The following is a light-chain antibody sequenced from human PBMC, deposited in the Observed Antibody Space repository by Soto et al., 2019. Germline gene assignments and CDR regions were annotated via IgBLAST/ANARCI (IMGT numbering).Light chain of an antibody. CDR2: DAS. Sequence: EIVLTQSPATLSLSPGERATLSCRASQSVSSYLAWYQQKPGQAPRLLIYDASNRATGISARSRGSGSGPDFTLTMRSLEPEDFAVYSCQQRSNWLLTLGGGTKVEIK. CDR1: QSVSSY. V-gene: IGKV3-11*01. CDR3: QQRSNWLLT. J-gene: IGKJ4*01.